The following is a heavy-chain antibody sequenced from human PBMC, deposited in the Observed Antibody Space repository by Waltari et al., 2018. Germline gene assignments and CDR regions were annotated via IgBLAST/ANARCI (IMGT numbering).Heavy chain of an antibody. CDR3: ATVDGLTVLQGEFDY. CDR2: FDPEDGEK. Sequence: QVQLVQSGTEVKKPGASVKVSCKVSGSPLTTLSMHWVRQAPGKGLEWMGGFDPEDGEKVSAQRFQGRLTLTEDTSTDTAYMELSTLRSEDTAVYYCATVDGLTVLQGEFDYWGQGILVTVSS. J-gene: IGHJ4*02. CDR1: GSPLTTLS. D-gene: IGHD4-4*01. V-gene: IGHV1-24*01.